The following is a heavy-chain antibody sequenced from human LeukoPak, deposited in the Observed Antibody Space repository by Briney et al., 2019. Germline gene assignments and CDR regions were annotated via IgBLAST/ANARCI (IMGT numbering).Heavy chain of an antibody. D-gene: IGHD3-16*01. Sequence: PGGSLRLSCAVSGFTFGNSAKSWVRQAPGKGLEWISGISASGHYTYTADSLKGRFTISRDNSKNTLYLQMNSLRAEDTALYYCAKDGSWGDYQFYFYIDVWGNGTTVTVSS. CDR2: ISASGHYT. J-gene: IGHJ6*03. V-gene: IGHV3-23*01. CDR1: GFTFGNSA. CDR3: AKDGSWGDYQFYFYIDV.